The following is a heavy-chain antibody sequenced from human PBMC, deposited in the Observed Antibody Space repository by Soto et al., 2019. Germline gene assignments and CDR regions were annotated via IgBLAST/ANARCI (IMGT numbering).Heavy chain of an antibody. J-gene: IGHJ6*02. CDR3: VRPLPSGRNYGMDV. CDR1: GLGVRNNY. Sequence: GGSLRLSCTAYGLGVRNNYMSWVRQAPGMGLEWVSVIYNDGTTYYADSVKGRFTLSRDTSKNTLSLQMDSLRAEDTAVYYCVRPLPSGRNYGMDVWGQGTTVTVSS. V-gene: IGHV3-53*01. D-gene: IGHD3-10*01. CDR2: IYNDGTT.